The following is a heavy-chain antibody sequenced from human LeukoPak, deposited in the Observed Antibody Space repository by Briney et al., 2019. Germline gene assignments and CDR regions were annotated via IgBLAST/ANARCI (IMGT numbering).Heavy chain of an antibody. D-gene: IGHD3-22*01. J-gene: IGHJ3*01. CDR2: ITMNSDDI. V-gene: IGHV3-21*05. Sequence: GGSLRLSCAASGFTFSRYSMNWVRQAPGKGLEWVSWITMNSDDINHADSVKGRFTISRDNAKNSLCLRMNSLRAEDTAVYYCARTRSGGYNPEFDVWGQGTVVTVSA. CDR1: GFTFSRYS. CDR3: ARTRSGGYNPEFDV.